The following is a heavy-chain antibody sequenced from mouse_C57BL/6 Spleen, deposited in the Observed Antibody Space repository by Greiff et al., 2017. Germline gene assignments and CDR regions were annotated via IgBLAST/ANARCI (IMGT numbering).Heavy chain of an antibody. Sequence: QVHVKQSGAELARPGASVKMSCKASGYTFTSYTMHWVKQRPGQGLEWIGYINPSSGYTKYNQKFKDKATLTADKSSSTAYMQLSSLTSEDSAVYYCARFYNEDYAMDYWGQGTSVTVSS. CDR2: INPSSGYT. CDR1: GYTFTSYT. V-gene: IGHV1-4*01. CDR3: ARFYNEDYAMDY. D-gene: IGHD2-3*01. J-gene: IGHJ4*01.